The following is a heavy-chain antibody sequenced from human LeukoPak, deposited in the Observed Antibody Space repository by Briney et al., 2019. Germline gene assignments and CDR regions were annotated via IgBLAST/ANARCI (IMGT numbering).Heavy chain of an antibody. J-gene: IGHJ6*03. V-gene: IGHV1-2*02. D-gene: IGHD3-3*01. CDR1: GYIFTGYY. CDR3: ARGIFGPQYNYYMDV. Sequence: ASVKVSCKASGYIFTGYYMHWVRQAPGQGLEWMGWINPNSGGTKYAEKFHGRVTMTRDTSINTAYMELTRLRSDDAAVYYCARGIFGPQYNYYMDVWGAGTTVIVSS. CDR2: INPNSGGT.